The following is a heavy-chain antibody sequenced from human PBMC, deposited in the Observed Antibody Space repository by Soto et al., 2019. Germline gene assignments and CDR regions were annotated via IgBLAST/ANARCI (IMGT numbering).Heavy chain of an antibody. J-gene: IGHJ6*02. Sequence: SETLSLTCTVSGGSISSSSYYWGWIRQPPGKGLEWIGSIYYSGSTYYNPSLKSRVTISIDTSKNQFSLKLSSVTAADTAVYYCARGSEYGDYPYYYYYGMDVWGQGTTVTVSS. D-gene: IGHD4-17*01. V-gene: IGHV4-39*01. CDR2: IYYSGST. CDR3: ARGSEYGDYPYYYYYGMDV. CDR1: GGSISSSSYY.